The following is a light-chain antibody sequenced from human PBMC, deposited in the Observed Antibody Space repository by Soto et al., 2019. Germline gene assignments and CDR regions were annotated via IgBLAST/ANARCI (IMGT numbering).Light chain of an antibody. J-gene: IGKJ3*01. CDR3: QQSYSTPFT. V-gene: IGKV1-39*01. CDR1: QSISSY. Sequence: DIQMTQSPSSLSASVGDRVTITCRASQSISSYLNWYQQKPGKAPKLLIYAASSLQRGVPSRFSGSGSGTDFTLTISRLQPEDFATYYCQQSYSTPFTCGPGTKVDIK. CDR2: AAS.